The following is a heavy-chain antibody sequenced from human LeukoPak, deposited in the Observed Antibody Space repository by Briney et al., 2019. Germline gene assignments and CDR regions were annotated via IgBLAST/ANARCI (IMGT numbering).Heavy chain of an antibody. CDR3: ARAVYPHDAFDI. J-gene: IGHJ3*02. D-gene: IGHD2-2*02. CDR2: INPNSGGT. CDR1: GYIFTDYY. V-gene: IGHV1/OR15-1*04. Sequence: ASVTVSCKASGYIFTDYYMHWVRQAPGQELGWMGRINPNSGGTNYAQKFQRRVTLTRDTSTSTVYMALSSLRSEDTAVYYCARAVYPHDAFDIWGQGTMVTLPS.